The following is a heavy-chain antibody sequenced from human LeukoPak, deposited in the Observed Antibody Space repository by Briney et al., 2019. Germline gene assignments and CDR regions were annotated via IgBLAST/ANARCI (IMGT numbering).Heavy chain of an antibody. CDR2: ISAYNGNT. Sequence: ASVKVSCKASGYTFTGYYMHWVRQAPGQGREWMGWISAYNGNTNYAQKLQGRVTMTTDTSTSTAYMELRSLRSDDTAVYYCARALGAREWKDYWGQGTLVTVSS. D-gene: IGHD3-16*01. J-gene: IGHJ4*02. V-gene: IGHV1-18*04. CDR1: GYTFTGYY. CDR3: ARALGAREWKDY.